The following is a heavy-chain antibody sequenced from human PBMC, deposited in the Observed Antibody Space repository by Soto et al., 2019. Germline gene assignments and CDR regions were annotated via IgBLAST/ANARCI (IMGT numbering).Heavy chain of an antibody. CDR3: ARGVLYDFWSGYYTRGYSHYCMDV. D-gene: IGHD3-3*01. J-gene: IGHJ6*02. CDR2: ISSSGSTI. Sequence: GGSLRLSCAASGFTFSDYYMSWIRQAPGKGLEWVSYISSSGSTIYYADSVKGRFTISRDNAKNSLYLQMNSLRAEDTAVYYCARGVLYDFWSGYYTRGYSHYCMDVSGQGTTVTGSS. V-gene: IGHV3-11*01. CDR1: GFTFSDYY.